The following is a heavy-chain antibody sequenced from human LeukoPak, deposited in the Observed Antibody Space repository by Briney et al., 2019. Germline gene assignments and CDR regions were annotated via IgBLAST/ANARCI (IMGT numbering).Heavy chain of an antibody. CDR3: VRGGHCSGDDCYGWGAFDI. CDR2: ISSGGGKT. V-gene: IGHV3-64D*06. Sequence: GGSLRLSCSASGFTFSGYAVFWVRQAPGKGLEYVSTISSGGGKTYYAGSVKGRFIISRDNSTNTLYLQMSSLTSEDTAVYYCVRGGHCSGDDCYGWGAFDIWGQGTMVTVSS. J-gene: IGHJ3*02. D-gene: IGHD2-21*01. CDR1: GFTFSGYA.